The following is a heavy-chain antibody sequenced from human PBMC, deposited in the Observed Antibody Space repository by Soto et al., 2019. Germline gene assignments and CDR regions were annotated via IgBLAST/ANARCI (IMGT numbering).Heavy chain of an antibody. Sequence: SETLSLTCAVYGGSFSGYYWSWIRQPPGKGLEWIGEINHSGSTNYNPSLKSRVTISVDTSKNQFSLKLSSVTAADTAVYYCARGGGDRIHGNKYYYYGMDVWGQGTTVTVSS. CDR2: INHSGST. J-gene: IGHJ6*02. D-gene: IGHD3-16*01. CDR3: ARGGGDRIHGNKYYYYGMDV. CDR1: GGSFSGYY. V-gene: IGHV4-34*01.